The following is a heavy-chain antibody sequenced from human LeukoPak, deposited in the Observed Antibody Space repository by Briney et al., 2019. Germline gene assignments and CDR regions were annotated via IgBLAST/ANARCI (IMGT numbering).Heavy chain of an antibody. V-gene: IGHV3-30-3*01. Sequence: GGSLRLSCAASGFTFSSYAMHWVRQAPGKGLEWVAVISYDGSNKYYADSAKGRFTISRDNSKNTLYLQLNSLRDEDTALYYCARDRFYGSGSYQNAGGCFDNWGQGTLVTVSS. CDR3: ARDRFYGSGSYQNAGGCFDN. CDR1: GFTFSSYA. D-gene: IGHD3-10*01. CDR2: ISYDGSNK. J-gene: IGHJ4*02.